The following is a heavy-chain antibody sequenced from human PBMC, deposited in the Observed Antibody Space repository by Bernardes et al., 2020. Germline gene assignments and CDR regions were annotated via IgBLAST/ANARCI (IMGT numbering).Heavy chain of an antibody. CDR3: ARDRYYDFWSGYYQPYYFDY. CDR2: INHSGST. V-gene: IGHV4-34*01. J-gene: IGHJ4*02. D-gene: IGHD3-3*01. Sequence: SETLSLTCAVYGGSFSGYYWSWIRQPPGKGLEWIGEINHSGSTNYNPSLKSRVTISVDTSKNQFSLKLSSLTAADTAVYYCARDRYYDFWSGYYQPYYFDYWGQGTLVTVSS. CDR1: GGSFSGYY.